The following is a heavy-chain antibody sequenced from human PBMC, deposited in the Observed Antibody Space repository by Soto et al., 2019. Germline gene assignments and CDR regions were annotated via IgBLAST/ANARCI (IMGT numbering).Heavy chain of an antibody. CDR1: GGSFSTSYY. CDR2: LSYTGAT. V-gene: IGHV4-39*02. D-gene: IGHD1-20*01. CDR3: TGLVWGITGTPGRPVGWFDP. J-gene: IGHJ5*02. Sequence: SETLSLTCAVSGGSFSTSYYWAWIRQPPGKGLEWIGSLSYTGATFYNPSFKSRVTISVDTSKRRFSLRVNSVTPSDTASYYCTGLVWGITGTPGRPVGWFDPWGQGTLVTVSS.